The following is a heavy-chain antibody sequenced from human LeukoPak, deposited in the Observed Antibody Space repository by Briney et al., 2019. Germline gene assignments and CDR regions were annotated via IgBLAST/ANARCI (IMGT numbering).Heavy chain of an antibody. Sequence: ASVKVSCKASGYTFTGYYMHWVRQAPGQGLEWMGWINPNSGGTNYAQKFQGRVTMTRDTSISTAYMELSRLRSGDTAVYYCARDDGIAVAGTNDYWGQGTLVTVSS. D-gene: IGHD6-19*01. CDR3: ARDDGIAVAGTNDY. CDR1: GYTFTGYY. CDR2: INPNSGGT. J-gene: IGHJ4*02. V-gene: IGHV1-2*02.